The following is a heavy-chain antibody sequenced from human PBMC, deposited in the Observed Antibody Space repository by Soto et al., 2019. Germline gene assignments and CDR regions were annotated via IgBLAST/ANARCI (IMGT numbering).Heavy chain of an antibody. D-gene: IGHD2-2*01. Sequence: QVQLVESGGGVVQPGGSLTLSCAASRFTFSNYGMHWDRQAPGEGLEWVAVISYDGTNHYYADSVRGRFTLSRDNSKNTLYLHMDRLTSDDTAVYYCASDTKTGVVVPGAPKYWGQGTLVAVSS. V-gene: IGHV3-30*03. CDR3: ASDTKTGVVVPGAPKY. CDR1: RFTFSNYG. CDR2: ISYDGTNH. J-gene: IGHJ4*02.